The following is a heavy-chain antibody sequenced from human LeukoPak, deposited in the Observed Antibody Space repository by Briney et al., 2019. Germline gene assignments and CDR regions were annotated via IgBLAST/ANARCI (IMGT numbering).Heavy chain of an antibody. D-gene: IGHD4-17*01. CDR2: IYTSGST. CDR1: GGSISSYY. CDR3: ARDKTGDYGDLNWFDP. J-gene: IGHJ5*02. Sequence: PSETLSLTCTVSGGSISSYYWSWMRQPVGKGLEWIGRIYTSGSTKYNPSLKSRVTMSVDTSKNQFSLKLSSVTAADTAVYYCARDKTGDYGDLNWFDPWGQGTLVTVSS. V-gene: IGHV4-4*07.